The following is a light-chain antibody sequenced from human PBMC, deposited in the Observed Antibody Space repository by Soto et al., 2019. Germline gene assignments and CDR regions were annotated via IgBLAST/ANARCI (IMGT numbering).Light chain of an antibody. Sequence: EIVLTQSAATLSLSPGERVTLSCRASQTISSYLAWYQQKPGQAPRLLIYDASNRATGIPARFSGSGSGTDFTLTISSLEPEDFAVYYCQHRRNWPLTFGGGTKLDI. V-gene: IGKV3-11*01. CDR1: QTISSY. J-gene: IGKJ4*01. CDR2: DAS. CDR3: QHRRNWPLT.